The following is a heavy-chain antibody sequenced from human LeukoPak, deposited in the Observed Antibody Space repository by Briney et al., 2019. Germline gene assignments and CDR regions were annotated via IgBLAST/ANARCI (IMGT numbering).Heavy chain of an antibody. CDR1: GYIFTDYY. D-gene: IGHD6-19*01. V-gene: IGHV1-2*02. J-gene: IGHJ4*02. CDR3: ARGGQWLLWYFDY. Sequence: ASVKVSCKASGYIFTDYYMHWVRQAPGQGLEWMGWINPNSGGTNYAQSYQGRVTMTRDTSISTAYMELSSLRSDDTAVYYCARGGQWLLWYFDYWGQGTLVTVSS. CDR2: INPNSGGT.